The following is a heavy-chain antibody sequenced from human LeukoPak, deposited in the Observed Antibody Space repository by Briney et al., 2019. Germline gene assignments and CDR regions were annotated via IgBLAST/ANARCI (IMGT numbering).Heavy chain of an antibody. V-gene: IGHV3-33*01. D-gene: IGHD4-11*01. J-gene: IGHJ4*02. CDR1: GFTFNHYG. CDR2: IWSDGTNK. CDR3: ARDAQRGFDYSNSLKY. Sequence: GGSPRLSCAAAGFTFNHYGTHWVRQAPGKGLEWVAVIWSDGTNKYYADSVKGRFTISRDDSEKQVFLQMNSLKPEDTAVYFCARDAQRGFDYSNSLKYWGQGTPVTVST.